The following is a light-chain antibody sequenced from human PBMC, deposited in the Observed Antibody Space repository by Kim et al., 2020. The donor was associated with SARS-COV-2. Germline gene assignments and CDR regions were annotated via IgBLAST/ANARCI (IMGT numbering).Light chain of an antibody. Sequence: EIVLTQSPGTLSLFPGERATLSCRASQSVNSRYLAWYQVKPGQAPRLLIFGTSNWATGVPDRFSGSGSGTDFTLTISSLEPEDFAVYYCQQYGTFPYTFGQGTRLEI. J-gene: IGKJ2*01. CDR3: QQYGTFPYT. CDR2: GTS. V-gene: IGKV3-20*01. CDR1: QSVNSRY.